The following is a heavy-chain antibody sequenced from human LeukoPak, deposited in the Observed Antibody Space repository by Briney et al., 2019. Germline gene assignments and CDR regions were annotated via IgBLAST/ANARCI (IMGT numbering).Heavy chain of an antibody. CDR3: AKDRRVLRFLEWNIHRWGYYFDY. CDR2: IRYDGSNK. Sequence: EGSLRLSCAASGFTFSSYGMHWVRQAPGKGLEWVAFIRYDGSNKYYADSVKGRFTISRDNSKNTLYLQMNSLRAEDTAVYYCAKDRRVLRFLEWNIHRWGYYFDYWGQGTLVTVSS. J-gene: IGHJ4*02. V-gene: IGHV3-30*02. CDR1: GFTFSSYG. D-gene: IGHD3-3*01.